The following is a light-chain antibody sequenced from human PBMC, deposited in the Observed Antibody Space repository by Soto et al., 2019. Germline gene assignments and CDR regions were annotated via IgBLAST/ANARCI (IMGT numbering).Light chain of an antibody. CDR1: QSISRY. V-gene: IGKV1-39*01. CDR2: VAS. J-gene: IGKJ5*01. Sequence: DIQMYQCLSFQSASLGDRVTITSRASQSISRYLNWYQQKPGKAPNLLIYVASSLQSEVPSRFSGSGSGTDFTLTITSLQPEDFATYYCQQSYGTPITFGQGRRLEIK. CDR3: QQSYGTPIT.